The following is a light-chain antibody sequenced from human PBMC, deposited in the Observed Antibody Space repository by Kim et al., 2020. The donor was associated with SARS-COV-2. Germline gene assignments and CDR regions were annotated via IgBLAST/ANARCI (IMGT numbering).Light chain of an antibody. CDR2: VDTIRIVG. CDR3: GAHHGIGSNFVYV. CDR1: SGYSNYK. J-gene: IGLJ3*02. Sequence: QPVLTQPPSASASLGASVTLTCTLSSGYSNYKLDWYQQRPGEGPRFVMRVDTIRIVGPKGDGIPDRFSVLGSGLNRFLSIKNIQEEDESDYHCGAHHGIGSNFVYVFGGGTQLTVL. V-gene: IGLV9-49*01.